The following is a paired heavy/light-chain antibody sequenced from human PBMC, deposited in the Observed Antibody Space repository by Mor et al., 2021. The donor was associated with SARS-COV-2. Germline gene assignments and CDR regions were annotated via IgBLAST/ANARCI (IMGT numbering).Heavy chain of an antibody. CDR3: GRERDYADYIDL. CDR1: GFTFSGYW. CDR2: IDQDGNEN. J-gene: IGHJ4*02. V-gene: IGHV3-7*01. Sequence: EVQLVESGGGLVQPGGSLRLTCAASGFTFSGYWMNWVRQAPGKGLEWVANIDQDGNENYYVGSVEGRFTISRDNAKNSLFLQMSSLRAEDTAIYYCGRERDYADYIDLWGQGTLVTVSS. D-gene: IGHD4-17*01.
Light chain of an antibody. J-gene: IGKJ2*01. CDR3: QQYYRTPHT. Sequence: DIVMTQSPDSLAVSLGERATINCKSSQSLLYRPENKNCFAWYQQKPGQPPKLLIYWASTRESGVPDRFSGSGSGADFTLTISSLQAEDVAVYYCQQYYRTPHTFGQGTKLEI. V-gene: IGKV4-1*01. CDR2: WAS. CDR1: QSLLYRPENKNC.